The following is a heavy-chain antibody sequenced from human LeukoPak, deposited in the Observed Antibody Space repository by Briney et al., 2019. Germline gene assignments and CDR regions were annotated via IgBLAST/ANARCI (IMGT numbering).Heavy chain of an antibody. J-gene: IGHJ3*02. D-gene: IGHD6-13*01. CDR2: INPTVGDT. V-gene: IGHV1-46*01. Sequence: GASVNVSCKASGYTLTSYYMHWVRQAPGQGVERMGIINPTVGDTIYAQKFQGRVTMTRDMSTSTVYMELSSLRSDDTAVYYCARYGFSSSWQGGWHAFDIWGQGTMVTVSS. CDR1: GYTLTSYY. CDR3: ARYGFSSSWQGGWHAFDI.